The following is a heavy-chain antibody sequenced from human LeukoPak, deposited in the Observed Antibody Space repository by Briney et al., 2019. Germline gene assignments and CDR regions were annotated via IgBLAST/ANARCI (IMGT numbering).Heavy chain of an antibody. V-gene: IGHV3-48*01. CDR3: ARDLNSYGPWGY. D-gene: IGHD5-18*01. J-gene: IGHJ4*02. CDR1: GFTFSTYS. CDR2: ISSSSTTI. Sequence: GGSLRLSCAASGFTFSTYSMNWVRQAPGKGPEWVSYISSSSTTIYYADSVRGRFTISRDNAKNSLFLQMSSLRAEDTAVYYCARDLNSYGPWGYWGQGTLVTVSS.